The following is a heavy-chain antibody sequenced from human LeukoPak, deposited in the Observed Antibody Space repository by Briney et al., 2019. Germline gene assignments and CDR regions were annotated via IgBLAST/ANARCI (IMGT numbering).Heavy chain of an antibody. CDR1: GFIFSNYG. J-gene: IGHJ4*02. D-gene: IGHD3-22*01. Sequence: GGSLRLSCAASGFIFSNYGMSWVRQAPGKGLEWVSTISGSGGNTYYADSVKGRFTISRDTSKNTLYLQMNSPRAEDTAVYYCAKDMYYDSSGPVFDYWGQGTLVTVSS. V-gene: IGHV3-23*01. CDR2: ISGSGGNT. CDR3: AKDMYYDSSGPVFDY.